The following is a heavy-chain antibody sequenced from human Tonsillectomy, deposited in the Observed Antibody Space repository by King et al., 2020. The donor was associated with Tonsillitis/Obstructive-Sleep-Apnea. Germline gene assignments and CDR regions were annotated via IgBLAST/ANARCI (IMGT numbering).Heavy chain of an antibody. Sequence: VQLQQWGAGLLKPSETLSLTCAVYGGSFSGYYWSWIRQPPGKGLEGIGEINHSGSTNYNPSLKSRVTISVDTSKNQFSLKRSSLTAADTAVYYCAGESTAYYDFWSGFWFDPWGQGTLVTVSS. CDR3: AGESTAYYDFWSGFWFDP. J-gene: IGHJ5*02. D-gene: IGHD3-3*01. CDR2: INHSGST. V-gene: IGHV4-34*01. CDR1: GGSFSGYY.